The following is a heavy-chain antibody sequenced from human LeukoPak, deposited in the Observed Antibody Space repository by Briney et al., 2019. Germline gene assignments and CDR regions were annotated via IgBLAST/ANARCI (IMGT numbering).Heavy chain of an antibody. J-gene: IGHJ6*02. CDR3: ATGGYSYGHYYYYGMDV. D-gene: IGHD5-18*01. CDR2: IIPIFGTA. Sequence: SVKVSCKASGGTFSSYAISWVRQAPGQGLEWMGGIIPIFGTANYAQKFQGRVTITADESTSTAYMELSSLRSEDTAVYYCATGGYSYGHYYYYGMDVWGQGTTVTVSS. CDR1: GGTFSSYA. V-gene: IGHV1-69*13.